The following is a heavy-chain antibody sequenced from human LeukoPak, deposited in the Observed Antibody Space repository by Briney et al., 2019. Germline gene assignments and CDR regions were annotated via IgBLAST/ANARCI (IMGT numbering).Heavy chain of an antibody. CDR2: INPNGGGT. CDR1: GHTFTGYH. D-gene: IGHD2-2*01. J-gene: IGHJ4*02. Sequence: ASVKVSCKASGHTFTGYHLHWVRQAPGQGLECMGWINPNGGGTHFAQKFQGRITMTRDTSISGVYMELSRLRSDDTAVFYCARGTRPGPLLHLAYWGQGTRVTVSS. V-gene: IGHV1-2*02. CDR3: ARGTRPGPLLHLAY.